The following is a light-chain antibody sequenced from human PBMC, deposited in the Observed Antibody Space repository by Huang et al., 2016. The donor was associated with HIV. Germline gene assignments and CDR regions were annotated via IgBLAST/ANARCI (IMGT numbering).Light chain of an antibody. Sequence: IVMTQSPLSLPVTPGETASISCNSTLSLLHRSGYNYLDWYLQRPGQPPQLLMYFAYHRASGVPNRFSGTGSGKNFTLKVARVEADDVGTYYCMQGLRAPYTFGQGAKLEIK. J-gene: IGKJ2*01. CDR1: LSLLHRSGYNY. CDR3: MQGLRAPYT. V-gene: IGKV2-28*01. CDR2: FAY.